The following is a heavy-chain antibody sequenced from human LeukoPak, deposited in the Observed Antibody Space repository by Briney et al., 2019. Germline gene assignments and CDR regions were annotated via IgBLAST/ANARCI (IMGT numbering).Heavy chain of an antibody. Sequence: ASVKVSCKASGYTFTGYHMHWVRQAPGQGLEWMGWINPNSGGTNYAQKFQGRVTMTRDTSISTAYMELSSLRSEDTAVYYCATFSTSSGYYYDLDYWGQGTLVTVSS. CDR3: ATFSTSSGYYYDLDY. J-gene: IGHJ4*02. CDR2: INPNSGGT. CDR1: GYTFTGYH. V-gene: IGHV1-2*02. D-gene: IGHD3-22*01.